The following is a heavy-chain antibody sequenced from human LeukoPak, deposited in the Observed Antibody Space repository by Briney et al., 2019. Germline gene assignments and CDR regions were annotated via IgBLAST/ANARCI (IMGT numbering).Heavy chain of an antibody. J-gene: IGHJ3*02. V-gene: IGHV3-48*01. D-gene: IGHD3-22*01. CDR2: ISVSISPI. Sequence: GGSLRLSCAASGFTFSSYSMNWVRQAPGKGLEWVSYISVSISPIYYTDSVKGRFTISRDNAMNSLYLQMNSLRAEDTAVYYCARDGYDSSGYYSGIWAFDIWGQGTMVTVSS. CDR1: GFTFSSYS. CDR3: ARDGYDSSGYYSGIWAFDI.